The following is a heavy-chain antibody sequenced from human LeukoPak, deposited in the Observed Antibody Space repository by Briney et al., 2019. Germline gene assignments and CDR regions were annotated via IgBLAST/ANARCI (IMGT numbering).Heavy chain of an antibody. Sequence: GASVKVSCKASGGTFSSYAISWVRQAPGQGLEWMGGIIPIFGTANYAQKFQGRVTITADKSTSTAYMELSSLRSEDTAVYYCARGSSYYDFWSGYYRPVSVRGNNWFDPWGQGTLVTVSS. CDR3: ARGSSYYDFWSGYYRPVSVRGNNWFDP. CDR2: IIPIFGTA. V-gene: IGHV1-69*06. CDR1: GGTFSSYA. D-gene: IGHD3-3*01. J-gene: IGHJ5*02.